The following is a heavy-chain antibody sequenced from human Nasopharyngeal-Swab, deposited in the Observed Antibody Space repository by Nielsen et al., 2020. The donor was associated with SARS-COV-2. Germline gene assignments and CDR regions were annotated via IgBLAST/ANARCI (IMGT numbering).Heavy chain of an antibody. V-gene: IGHV3-23*01. Sequence: GGSLRLSCAASGFTFSSYAMSWVRQAPGKGLEWVSAISGSGGSTYYADSVKGRFTISRDNSKNTLYLQTNSLRAEDTAVYYCAKDTSLVGATFDYWGQGTLVTVSS. J-gene: IGHJ4*02. CDR3: AKDTSLVGATFDY. CDR2: ISGSGGST. D-gene: IGHD2-8*02. CDR1: GFTFSSYA.